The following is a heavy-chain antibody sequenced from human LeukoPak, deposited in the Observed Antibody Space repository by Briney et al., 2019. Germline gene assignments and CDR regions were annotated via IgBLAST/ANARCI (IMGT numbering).Heavy chain of an antibody. CDR3: AKAARGNIVKTEYYFDY. Sequence: GGSLRLSCAASGFTFSSYSMNWVRQAPGKGLEWLSTISDSGGSTYYADSVRGRFTISRDNSKDTLYVQMNSLRAEDTAVYYCAKAARGNIVKTEYYFDYWGQGTLVTVSS. CDR1: GFTFSSYS. V-gene: IGHV3-23*01. J-gene: IGHJ4*02. D-gene: IGHD3-10*01. CDR2: ISDSGGST.